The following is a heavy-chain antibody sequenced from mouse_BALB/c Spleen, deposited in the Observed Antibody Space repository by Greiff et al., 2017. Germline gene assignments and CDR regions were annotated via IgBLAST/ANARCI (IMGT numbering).Heavy chain of an antibody. CDR2: ISSGGGST. V-gene: IGHV5-12-1*01. J-gene: IGHJ3*01. CDR1: GFAFSSYD. Sequence: EVQVVESGGGLVKPGGSLKLSCAASGFAFSSYDMPWVRQTPEKRLEWVAYISSGGGSTYYPDTVKGRFTISRDNAKNTLYLQMSSLKSEDTAMYYCARHQQAWFAYWGQGTLVTVSA. CDR3: ARHQQAWFAY.